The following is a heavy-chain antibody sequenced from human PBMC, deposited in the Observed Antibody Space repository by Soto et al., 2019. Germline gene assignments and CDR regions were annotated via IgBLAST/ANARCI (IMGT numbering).Heavy chain of an antibody. D-gene: IGHD2-2*01. V-gene: IGHV3-53*04. Sequence: EVPLVESGGGLVQPGGSLRLSCAASGFTVSSNYMSWVRQAPGKGLEWVSVIYSGGSTYYADSVKGRFTISRHNSKNTLYLQMNSLRAEDTAVYYCAREFAVPAATAGVGYYYYGMDVWGQGTTVTASS. CDR3: AREFAVPAATAGVGYYYYGMDV. CDR2: IYSGGST. CDR1: GFTVSSNY. J-gene: IGHJ6*02.